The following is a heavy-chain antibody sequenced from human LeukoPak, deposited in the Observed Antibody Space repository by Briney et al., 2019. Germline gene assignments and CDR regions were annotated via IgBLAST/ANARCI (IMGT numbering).Heavy chain of an antibody. CDR1: GYTFTGYY. CDR3: ARDLTGTFGP. D-gene: IGHD1-7*01. J-gene: IGHJ5*02. CDR2: INPNSGGT. Sequence: ASVKVPCKASGYTFTGYYMHWVRQAPGQGLEWMGRINPNSGGTNYAQKFEGRVTMTRDTSISTAYMELSRLRSDDTAVYYCARDLTGTFGPWGQGTLVTVSS. V-gene: IGHV1-2*06.